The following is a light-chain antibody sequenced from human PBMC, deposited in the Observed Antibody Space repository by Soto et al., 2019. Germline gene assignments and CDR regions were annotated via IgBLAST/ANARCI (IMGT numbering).Light chain of an antibody. CDR2: EVS. Sequence: QSALTQPASVSGSPGQSITISCTGASSDVGGYNYVSWYQQHPGRAPKLMLYEVSKRPSGVSSRFSGSKSGNTASLTISGLQADDEAEYYCNSRTSSGSSVFGGGTKLTVL. CDR3: NSRTSSGSSV. J-gene: IGLJ2*01. CDR1: SSDVGGYNY. V-gene: IGLV2-14*01.